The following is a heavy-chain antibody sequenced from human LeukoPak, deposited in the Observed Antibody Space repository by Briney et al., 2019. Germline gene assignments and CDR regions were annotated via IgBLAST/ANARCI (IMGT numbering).Heavy chain of an antibody. CDR3: ARSSYGGPHYFDY. J-gene: IGHJ4*02. V-gene: IGHV4-39*01. Sequence: SQTLSLTCTVSGGSISSGDYYWSWIRQPPGKGLEWIGSIFYSGSTYYNPSLKSRVTISVDTSKNQFSLKLSSVTAADTAVYYCARSSYGGPHYFDYWGQGTLVTVSS. D-gene: IGHD1-26*01. CDR2: IFYSGST. CDR1: GGSISSGDYY.